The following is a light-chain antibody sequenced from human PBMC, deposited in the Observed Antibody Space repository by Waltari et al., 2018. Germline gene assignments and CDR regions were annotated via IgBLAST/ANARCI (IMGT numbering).Light chain of an antibody. Sequence: EIVLTQSPGTLSLSPGERATLSCRALQGVSRTLAWYQQKPGQAPRLLIYDASSRATGIPDSFSGSGSGTDFSLTITRLEPEDFAVYYCQHYVSLPVTFGQGTKVEIK. J-gene: IGKJ1*01. CDR3: QHYVSLPVT. V-gene: IGKV3-20*01. CDR1: QGVSRT. CDR2: DAS.